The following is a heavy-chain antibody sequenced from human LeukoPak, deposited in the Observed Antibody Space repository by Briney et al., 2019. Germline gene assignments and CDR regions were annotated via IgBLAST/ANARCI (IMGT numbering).Heavy chain of an antibody. D-gene: IGHD3-10*01. CDR3: ARVGGRGSIGGDC. V-gene: IGHV3-74*03. CDR2: IKSDGSST. CDR1: GFTFRNYW. Sequence: GGSLRLSCAASGFTFRNYWIHWVRQAPGKGLVWVSRIKSDGSSTTYADFVKGRFTVSRDNAKNTLYLQMRSLRADDTAMYFCARVGGRGSIGGDCWGQGTLVTVSS. J-gene: IGHJ4*02.